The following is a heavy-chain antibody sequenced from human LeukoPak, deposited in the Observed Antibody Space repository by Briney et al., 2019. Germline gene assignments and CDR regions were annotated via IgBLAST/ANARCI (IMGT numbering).Heavy chain of an antibody. J-gene: IGHJ4*02. Sequence: PGGSLRLSCAASGFIVSSNYMSWVRQAPGKGLEWGSILYSGGNTYYADSVKGRFIIARDNSNNPLYLQMNRLRTEDTAVYYCARVGITLFGVVILWGQGTLVTVSS. CDR1: GFIVSSNY. CDR2: LYSGGNT. D-gene: IGHD3-3*01. CDR3: ARVGITLFGVVIL. V-gene: IGHV3-53*01.